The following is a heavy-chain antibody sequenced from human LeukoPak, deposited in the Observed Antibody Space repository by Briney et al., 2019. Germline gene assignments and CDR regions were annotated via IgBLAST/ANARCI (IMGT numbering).Heavy chain of an antibody. CDR2: ISGSAGST. CDR1: GLTFSTSD. J-gene: IGHJ4*02. CDR3: AKGSTFGDLNYFDS. D-gene: IGHD4-17*01. V-gene: IGHV3-23*01. Sequence: PGGSLRLSCAASGLTFSTSDMSWVRQAPGKGLEWVSTISGSAGSTHYADSVKGRFTISRDTSKNMLYLQMTSLRAEDTALYYCAKGSTFGDLNYFDSWGQGALVSVSS.